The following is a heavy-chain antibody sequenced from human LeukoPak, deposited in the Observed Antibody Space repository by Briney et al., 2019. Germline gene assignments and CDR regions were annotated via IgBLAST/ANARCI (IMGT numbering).Heavy chain of an antibody. V-gene: IGHV4-59*01. J-gene: IGHJ4*02. Sequence: PSETLSLTCTVSGGSISSYYWSWIRQPPGKGLEWIGYIYYSGSTNYNPSLKSRVTISVDTSKNQFSLKLSSVTAADTAVYYCARDLSSGWLQPYFDYWGQGTLVTVSS. CDR2: IYYSGST. CDR3: ARDLSSGWLQPYFDY. D-gene: IGHD5-24*01. CDR1: GGSISSYY.